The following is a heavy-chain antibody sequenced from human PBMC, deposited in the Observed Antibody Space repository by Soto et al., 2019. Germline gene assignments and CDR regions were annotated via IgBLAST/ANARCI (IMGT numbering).Heavy chain of an antibody. D-gene: IGHD6-19*01. CDR1: GFTFSSYW. CDR2: IKQDGSEK. CDR3: ARVIGSGWYYYYYGMDV. J-gene: IGHJ6*02. Sequence: PGGSLRLSCAASGFTFSSYWMSWVRQAPGKGLEWVANIKQDGSEKYYVDSVKGRFTISRDNAKNSLYLQMNSLRAEDTAVYYCARVIGSGWYYYYYGMDVWGQGTTGNVSS. V-gene: IGHV3-7*01.